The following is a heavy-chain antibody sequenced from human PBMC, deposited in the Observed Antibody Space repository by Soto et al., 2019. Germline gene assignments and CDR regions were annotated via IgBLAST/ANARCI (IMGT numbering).Heavy chain of an antibody. Sequence: QVQLVQSGAEVKKPGASVKVSCKASGYTFTSYYMHWVRQAPGQGLEWMGIINPSGGSTSYAQKFQGRVTMTRDTSTSTVYMELSSLRSEDTAVYYCARDLRRCSGGSCYPGGYWGQGTLVTVSS. CDR3: ARDLRRCSGGSCYPGGY. CDR2: INPSGGST. D-gene: IGHD2-15*01. CDR1: GYTFTSYY. V-gene: IGHV1-46*01. J-gene: IGHJ4*02.